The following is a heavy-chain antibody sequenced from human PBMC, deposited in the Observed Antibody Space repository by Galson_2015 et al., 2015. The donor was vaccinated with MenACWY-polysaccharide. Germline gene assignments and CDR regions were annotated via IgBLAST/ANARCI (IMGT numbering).Heavy chain of an antibody. V-gene: IGHV3-23*01. CDR2: ISGGGGAT. Sequence: SLRLSCAASGFAFSSYVMSWLRQAPGKGLEWVSTISGGGGATYYADSVKGRFTISRDNYKNTLYLQMSSLRVENTAVYYCASSEKLDSWGQGTLVTVSS. CDR3: ASSEKLDS. J-gene: IGHJ5*01. CDR1: GFAFSSYV.